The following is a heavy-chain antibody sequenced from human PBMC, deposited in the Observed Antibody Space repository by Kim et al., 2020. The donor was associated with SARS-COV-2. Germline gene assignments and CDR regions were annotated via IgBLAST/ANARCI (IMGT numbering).Heavy chain of an antibody. CDR1: GFAVSSYY. D-gene: IGHD5-18*01. CDR3: SKRGLLDL. CDR2: ISTDGNA. J-gene: IGHJ2*01. Sequence: GGSLRLSCAASGFAVSSYYINWLRHAPGKGLEWVSYISTDGNALYADYVRARFTRFTNTSQNTLFLQMNNLRGHDTDISSLSKRGLLDLWDRCTLFSVSS. V-gene: IGHV3-53*01.